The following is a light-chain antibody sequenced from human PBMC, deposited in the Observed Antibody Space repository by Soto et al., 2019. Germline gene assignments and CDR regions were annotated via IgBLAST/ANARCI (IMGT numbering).Light chain of an antibody. J-gene: IGLJ2*01. Sequence: QSALTQPASVSGSPGQSITISCTGTSSDVGGYNYVSWYQQHPGKAPKLMIYDVSNRPSGVSNRFSGSKSGNTASLTISGLQAEDEADYYCSSYTSSIIPYVVFGGGTKLTVL. CDR1: SSDVGGYNY. V-gene: IGLV2-14*01. CDR3: SSYTSSIIPYVV. CDR2: DVS.